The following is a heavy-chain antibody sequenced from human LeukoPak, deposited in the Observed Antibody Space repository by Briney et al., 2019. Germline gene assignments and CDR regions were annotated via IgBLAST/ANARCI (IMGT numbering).Heavy chain of an antibody. CDR2: INPNGGGT. D-gene: IGHD3-22*01. Sequence: ASVKVSCKASGYTFTGYYMHWVRQAPGQGLEWVGWINPNGGGTNYAQKFQGRVTMTRDTSISTAYMELSRLRSDGTALYYCARDVDHYDSTGKGLVDIWDQGTMVTVSS. J-gene: IGHJ3*02. CDR1: GYTFTGYY. V-gene: IGHV1-2*02. CDR3: ARDVDHYDSTGKGLVDI.